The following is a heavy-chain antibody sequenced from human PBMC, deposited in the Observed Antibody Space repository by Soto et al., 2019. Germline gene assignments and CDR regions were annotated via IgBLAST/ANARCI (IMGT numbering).Heavy chain of an antibody. J-gene: IGHJ5*02. CDR2: IYYSGST. Sequence: QVQLQESGPGLVKPSQTLSLTCTVSGGSISSGGYYWSWIRQHPGKGLEWLGYIYYSGSTYYNPSIARPVTIAVDTSKNQVSLKLSSVTAADTAVYYCARQSNTAMVRVYWFDPWGQGTLVTVSS. D-gene: IGHD5-18*01. CDR1: GGSISSGGYY. V-gene: IGHV4-31*01. CDR3: ARQSNTAMVRVYWFDP.